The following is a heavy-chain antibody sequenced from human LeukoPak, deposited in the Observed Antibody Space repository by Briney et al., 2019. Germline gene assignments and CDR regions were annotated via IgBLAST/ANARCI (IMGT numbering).Heavy chain of an antibody. V-gene: IGHV3-23*01. D-gene: IGHD5-18*01. Sequence: PGGSLRLSCAASGFTFSSYGMSWVRQAPGKGLEWVSVISATGGSTYYADSVKGRFTITRDNSKNTLYLQMNSLRAEDTAVYYCAKLLNTGYTYGFWNYWGQGTLVTVSS. CDR1: GFTFSSYG. J-gene: IGHJ4*02. CDR3: AKLLNTGYTYGFWNY. CDR2: ISATGGST.